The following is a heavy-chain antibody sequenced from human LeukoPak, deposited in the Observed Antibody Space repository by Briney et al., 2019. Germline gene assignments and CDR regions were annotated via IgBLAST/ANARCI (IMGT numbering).Heavy chain of an antibody. Sequence: GGSLRLSCAASGFIFSSYEMNWVRQAPGKGLEWVSYISSSGNTIYYADSVKGRFTISRDNAKNSLYLQMNSLRGEDTAVYYCARITFGGVISRYYYFDYWGQGTLVTVSS. V-gene: IGHV3-48*03. CDR2: ISSSGNTI. D-gene: IGHD3-16*01. CDR1: GFIFSSYE. CDR3: ARITFGGVISRYYYFDY. J-gene: IGHJ4*02.